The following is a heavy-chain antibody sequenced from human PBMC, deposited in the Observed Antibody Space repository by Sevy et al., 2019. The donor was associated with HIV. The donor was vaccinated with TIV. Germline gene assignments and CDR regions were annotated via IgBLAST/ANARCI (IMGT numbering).Heavy chain of an antibody. CDR2: ISYDGSNK. V-gene: IGHV3-30-3*01. Sequence: GGSLRLSCAASGFTFSSYAMHWVRQAPGKGLEWVAVISYDGSNKYYADSVKGRFTISRDNSKNTLYLQMNSLRAEDTAVYSCARDRAGYSGYALDYWGQGTLVTVSS. D-gene: IGHD5-12*01. CDR1: GFTFSSYA. J-gene: IGHJ4*02. CDR3: ARDRAGYSGYALDY.